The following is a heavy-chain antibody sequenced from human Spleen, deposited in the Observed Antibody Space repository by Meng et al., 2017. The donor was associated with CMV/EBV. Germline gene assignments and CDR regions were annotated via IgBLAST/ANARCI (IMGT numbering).Heavy chain of an antibody. CDR2: ISGSGGST. V-gene: IGHV3-23*01. CDR1: GFTFSSYA. J-gene: IGHJ4*02. D-gene: IGHD1-14*01. Sequence: GESLKISCAASGFTFSSYAMSWVRQAPGKGLEWVSAISGSGGSTYYADSVKGRFTISRDNSKNTLYLQMNSLRAEDTAVYYCAKEITGTTYYFDYWGQGTLVTVSS. CDR3: AKEITGTTYYFDY.